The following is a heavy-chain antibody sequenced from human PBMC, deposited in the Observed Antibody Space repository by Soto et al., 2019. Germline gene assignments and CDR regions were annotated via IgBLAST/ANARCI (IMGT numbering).Heavy chain of an antibody. J-gene: IGHJ4*02. CDR1: GYSFTSHG. CDR2: INANSGDT. V-gene: IGHV1-18*01. D-gene: IGHD6-19*01. CDR3: ARDAQYSSRWHPIDY. Sequence: ASVKVSCKASGYSFTSHGISWVRQAPGQGLEWMGWINANSGDTNYAQKVQGRVTMTTDSSTSTAYMELRSLRSDDTAVYYGARDAQYSSRWHPIDYWGQGTLVTVSS.